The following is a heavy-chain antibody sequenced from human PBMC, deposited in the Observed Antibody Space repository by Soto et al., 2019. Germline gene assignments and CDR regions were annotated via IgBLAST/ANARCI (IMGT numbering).Heavy chain of an antibody. CDR1: GYTFNNYG. CDR2: ISDYNGNT. Sequence: QVQLVQSGAEVKKPGASVKVSCKTSGYTFNNYGISWVRQAPGQGLEWMGWISDYNGNTNYQQKFQGRVTMTTDTSXXTVYMVLTSLRSDDTAVYYCARDGYYDSGSYGMDVWGRGTTVTVSS. CDR3: ARDGYYDSGSYGMDV. V-gene: IGHV1-18*01. D-gene: IGHD3-10*01. J-gene: IGHJ6*02.